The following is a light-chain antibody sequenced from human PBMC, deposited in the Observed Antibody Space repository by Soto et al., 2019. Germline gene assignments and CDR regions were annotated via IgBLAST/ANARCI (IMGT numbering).Light chain of an antibody. Sequence: EIVLTQSPGTLSLSPGERATLSCRASQSVSNNYLAWYQQKPGQAPRLLIYGASNRATGIPDRFSGSGSGTDFTLTISRLEPEDFAVYYCQQRYSWPITFGQGTRLEIK. CDR3: QQRYSWPIT. V-gene: IGKV3D-20*02. CDR1: QSVSNNY. CDR2: GAS. J-gene: IGKJ5*01.